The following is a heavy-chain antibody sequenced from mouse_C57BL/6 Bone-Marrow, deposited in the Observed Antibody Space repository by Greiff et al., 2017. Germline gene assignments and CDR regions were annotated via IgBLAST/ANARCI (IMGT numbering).Heavy chain of an antibody. J-gene: IGHJ4*01. V-gene: IGHV10-1*01. D-gene: IGHD2-10*01. CDR2: IRSKSNNYAT. CDR1: GFSFNTYA. Sequence: DVKLVESGGGLVQPKGSLKLSCAASGFSFNTYAMNWVRQAPGKGLEWVARIRSKSNNYATYYADSVKDRFTISRDDSESMLYLQMNNLKTEDTAMYYCVRPYYGNYEAMDYWGQGTSVTVAS. CDR3: VRPYYGNYEAMDY.